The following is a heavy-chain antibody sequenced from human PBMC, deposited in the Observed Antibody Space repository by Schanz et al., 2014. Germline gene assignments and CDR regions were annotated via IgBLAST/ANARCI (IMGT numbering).Heavy chain of an antibody. D-gene: IGHD1-26*01. Sequence: QVQLQESGPGLVKPSETLSLTCTVSGYSISSGYYWGWIRQPPGKGLEWIGEIYHSGSTNYNPSLKSRVTISVDKSKNQFSLKLSSVTAADTAVYYCARAANSGYLNYWGQGTLVTVSS. V-gene: IGHV4-38-2*02. J-gene: IGHJ4*02. CDR1: GYSISSGYY. CDR2: IYHSGST. CDR3: ARAANSGYLNY.